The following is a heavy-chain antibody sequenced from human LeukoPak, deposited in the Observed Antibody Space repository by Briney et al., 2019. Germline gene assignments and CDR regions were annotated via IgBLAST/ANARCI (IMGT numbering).Heavy chain of an antibody. Sequence: SETLSLTCAFSGGSFSGYYWSWIRQPPGKGLEWIGDINPGGSTNYNPSLKSRVIVSVDTSKNQLSLKLTSVTAADTAVYYCAGDHGSSGYLYWGQGILVTVSP. CDR3: AGDHGSSGYLY. CDR2: INPGGST. D-gene: IGHD3-22*01. J-gene: IGHJ4*02. CDR1: GGSFSGYY. V-gene: IGHV4-34*01.